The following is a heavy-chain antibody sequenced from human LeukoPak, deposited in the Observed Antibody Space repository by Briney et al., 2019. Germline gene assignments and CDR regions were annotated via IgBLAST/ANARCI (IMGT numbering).Heavy chain of an antibody. CDR3: VRELGQVAANPLFDH. Sequence: ASVKVSCKASGYIFSTFGISWVRQAPGQGLEWMGWVSTYTTKSKFAQKFQDRITMTTDTSTNTAYMELRTLTSDDTAIYYCVRELGQVAANPLFDHWGQRTLVTVSS. CDR1: GYIFSTFG. J-gene: IGHJ4*02. CDR2: VSTYTTKS. V-gene: IGHV1-18*01. D-gene: IGHD6-13*01.